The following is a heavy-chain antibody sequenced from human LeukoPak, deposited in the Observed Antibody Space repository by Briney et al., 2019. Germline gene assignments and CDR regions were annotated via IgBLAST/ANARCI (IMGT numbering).Heavy chain of an antibody. V-gene: IGHV3-23*01. J-gene: IGHJ6*02. CDR3: EKDPLHCSSTRCYLGGPGV. CDR2: IIGIGGIT. D-gene: IGHD2-2*01. CDR1: GFTFSSYA. Sequence: GGSLRLSCAASGFTFSSYAMSWVGQAPGKGLEWVSAIIGIGGITYYADSVKGRFTISRDNSKNTLYLQMNSLRAEDTAVYYSEKDPLHCSSTRCYLGGPGVWGQGTTVTVSS.